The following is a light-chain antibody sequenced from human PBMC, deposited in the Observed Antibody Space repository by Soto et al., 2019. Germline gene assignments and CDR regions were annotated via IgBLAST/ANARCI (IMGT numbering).Light chain of an antibody. Sequence: DIQMTQSPSTLSASIGDRVTITCWASQRITTVLAWYQQKPGKAPQILIYDASKLEPGVPSRLRGGGSGTEFTLTISSLQPDDFATYYCQQYRTYPLTFGGGTRVEIK. V-gene: IGKV1-5*01. CDR3: QQYRTYPLT. CDR1: QRITTV. J-gene: IGKJ4*01. CDR2: DAS.